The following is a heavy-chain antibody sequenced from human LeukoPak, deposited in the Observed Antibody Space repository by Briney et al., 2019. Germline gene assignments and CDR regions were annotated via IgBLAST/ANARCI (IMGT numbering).Heavy chain of an antibody. V-gene: IGHV3-30*02. J-gene: IGHJ5*02. D-gene: IGHD3-16*02. CDR2: TRYDGSNN. CDR1: GFTFSSFG. Sequence: GGSLRLSCAASGFTFSSFGMHWVRQAPGKGLEWVAFTRYDGSNNYYADSVKGRFTISRDNSKNMLFLQMNSLREEDTAVYYCAKESYGLRKVDPWGQGTLVTVSS. CDR3: AKESYGLRKVDP.